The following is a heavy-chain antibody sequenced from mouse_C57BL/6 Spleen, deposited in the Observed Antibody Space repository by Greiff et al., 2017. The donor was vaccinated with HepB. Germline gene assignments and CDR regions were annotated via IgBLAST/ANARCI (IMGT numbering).Heavy chain of an antibody. CDR2: ISSGGDYI. J-gene: IGHJ4*01. Sequence: DVKLVESGEGLVKPGGSLKLSCAASGFTFSSYAMSWVRQTPEKRLEWVAYISSGGDYIYYADTVKGRFTISRDNARNTLYLQMSSLKSEDTAMYYCTRDYDGYYAMDYWGQGTSVTVSS. D-gene: IGHD2-4*01. V-gene: IGHV5-9-1*02. CDR1: GFTFSSYA. CDR3: TRDYDGYYAMDY.